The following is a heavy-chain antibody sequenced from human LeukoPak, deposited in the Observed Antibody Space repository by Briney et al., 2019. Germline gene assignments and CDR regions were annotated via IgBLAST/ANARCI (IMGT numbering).Heavy chain of an antibody. Sequence: GGSLRLSCAASGFTFSSYSMNWVRQAPGKGLEWVSSISSSSSYIYYADSVKGRFTISRDNAKNSLYLQMNSPRAEDMAVYYCARSGYSYGSLLRGFDPWGQGTLVTVSS. J-gene: IGHJ5*02. CDR1: GFTFSSYS. D-gene: IGHD5-18*01. CDR3: ARSGYSYGSLLRGFDP. V-gene: IGHV3-21*01. CDR2: ISSSSSYI.